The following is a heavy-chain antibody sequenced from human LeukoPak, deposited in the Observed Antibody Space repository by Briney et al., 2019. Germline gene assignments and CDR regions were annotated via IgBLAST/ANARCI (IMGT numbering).Heavy chain of an antibody. Sequence: ASVTVSCTASGYTFTSYGISWVRQAPGQGLEWMGWISAYNGNTNYAQKLQGRVTMTTDTSTSTAYMELRSLRSDDTAVYYCARSSNPYSSSSSLGYWGQGTLVTVSS. D-gene: IGHD6-6*01. J-gene: IGHJ4*02. CDR1: GYTFTSYG. CDR3: ARSSNPYSSSSSLGY. CDR2: ISAYNGNT. V-gene: IGHV1-18*01.